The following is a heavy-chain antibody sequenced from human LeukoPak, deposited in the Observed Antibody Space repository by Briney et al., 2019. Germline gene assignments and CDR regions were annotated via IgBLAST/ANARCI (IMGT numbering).Heavy chain of an antibody. J-gene: IGHJ4*02. V-gene: IGHV4-34*01. Sequence: SETLSLTCAVYGGSFSGYYWSWIRQPPGKGLEWIGEINHSGSTNYNPSLKSRVTISVDTSKNQFSLKLSSVTAADTAVYYCARRPNSGYGSGSYYNYWGQGTLVTVSS. CDR1: GGSFSGYY. CDR3: ARRPNSGYGSGSYYNY. CDR2: INHSGST. D-gene: IGHD3-10*01.